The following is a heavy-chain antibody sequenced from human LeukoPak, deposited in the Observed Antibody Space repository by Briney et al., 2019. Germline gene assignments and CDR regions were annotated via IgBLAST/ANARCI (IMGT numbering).Heavy chain of an antibody. CDR3: AKNAGQWAAYNDY. CDR1: GFTFSSYG. CDR2: ISHDGSNT. V-gene: IGHV3-30*18. Sequence: PGGSLRLSCAASGFTFSSYGMHWVRQAPGKGLEWVSLISHDGSNTYYADSVKGRFTISRDNSKKTLYLQMNSLRAEDTAVYYCAKNAGQWAAYNDYWGQGTLVTVSS. D-gene: IGHD6-19*01. J-gene: IGHJ4*02.